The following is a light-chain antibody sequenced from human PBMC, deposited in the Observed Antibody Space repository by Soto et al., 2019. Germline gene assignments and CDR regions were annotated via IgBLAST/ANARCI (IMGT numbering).Light chain of an antibody. Sequence: EIVMTQSPATQSVSPGERATLSCRASQSVISSLAWYQQKPAQAPMLLIYGESTRATGIPARFSGSRSATEFTVTISGLQAEDFAVYYCQQYTTRPFTFGRKTKVDIK. CDR1: QSVISS. CDR3: QQYTTRPFT. J-gene: IGKJ3*01. CDR2: GES. V-gene: IGKV3-15*01.